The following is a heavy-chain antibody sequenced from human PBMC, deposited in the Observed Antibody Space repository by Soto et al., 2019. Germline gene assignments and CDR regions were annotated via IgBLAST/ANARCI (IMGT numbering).Heavy chain of an antibody. J-gene: IGHJ4*02. V-gene: IGHV4-59*01. Sequence: QVRLQESGPGLVKPSETLSLTCTVSGGSISSYYWSWIRQPPGRGLEWIGDIYYSGNTNYNPSLKSRVTILVDTSRSQFSLELKSVTAADTAVYYCARALSYHDVVTGRGWVFYFDDWGQGALVIVSS. CDR3: ARALSYHDVVTGRGWVFYFDD. CDR1: GGSISSYY. D-gene: IGHD3-9*01. CDR2: IYYSGNT.